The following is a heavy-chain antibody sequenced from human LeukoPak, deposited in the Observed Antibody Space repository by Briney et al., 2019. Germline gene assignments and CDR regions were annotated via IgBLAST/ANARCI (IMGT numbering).Heavy chain of an antibody. CDR1: GYTFTSYD. CDR3: AKDLGPIVLMVYVDRHDAFDI. J-gene: IGHJ3*02. V-gene: IGHV1-8*03. CDR2: MNPNSGNT. D-gene: IGHD2-8*01. Sequence: ASVKVSCKASGYTFTSYDINWVRQATGQGLEWMGWMNPNSGNTGYAQKFQGRVTITRNTSISTAYMELSSLRSEDTAVYYCAKDLGPIVLMVYVDRHDAFDIWGQGTMVTVSS.